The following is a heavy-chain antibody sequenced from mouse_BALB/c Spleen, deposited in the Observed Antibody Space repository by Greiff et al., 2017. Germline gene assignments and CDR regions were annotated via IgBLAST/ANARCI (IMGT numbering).Heavy chain of an antibody. D-gene: IGHD1-1*01. CDR2: INPSNGRT. CDR1: GYTFTSYW. J-gene: IGHJ4*01. V-gene: IGHV1S81*02. Sequence: QVQLQQPGAELVKPGASVKLSCKASGYTFTSYWMHWVKQRPGQGLEWIGEINPSNGRTNYNEKFKSKATLTVDKSSSTAYMQLSSLTSEDSAVYYCARYLPTVVATDYAMDYWGQGTSVTVSS. CDR3: ARYLPTVVATDYAMDY.